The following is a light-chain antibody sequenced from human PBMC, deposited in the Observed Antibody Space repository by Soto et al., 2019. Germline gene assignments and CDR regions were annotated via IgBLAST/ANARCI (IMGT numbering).Light chain of an antibody. J-gene: IGKJ4*01. V-gene: IGKV3-20*01. Sequence: EIVLTQSPGTLSLSPGERATLSCRASQSVSSSYLAWYQQKPGQAPRLLIYGASSRPTGIPDRFSGSGSGQNLPLTISSLEPKDFEVYSCQPYGSSPLPFGGGTKVEIK. CDR2: GAS. CDR3: QPYGSSPLP. CDR1: QSVSSSY.